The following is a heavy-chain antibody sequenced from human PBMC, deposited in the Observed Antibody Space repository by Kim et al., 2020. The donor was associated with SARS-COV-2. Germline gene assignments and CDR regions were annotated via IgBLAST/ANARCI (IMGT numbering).Heavy chain of an antibody. J-gene: IGHJ3*02. CDR3: AKVLSWNDAYDAFDI. D-gene: IGHD1-1*01. V-gene: IGHV3-33*06. Sequence: SVKGPFTSSSENSKNTLYLQMNSLRAEDTAVYYCAKVLSWNDAYDAFDIWGQGTMVTVSS.